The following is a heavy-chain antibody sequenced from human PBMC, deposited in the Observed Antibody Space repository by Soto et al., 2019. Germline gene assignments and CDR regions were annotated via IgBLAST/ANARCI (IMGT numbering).Heavy chain of an antibody. CDR1: GGSISSSNW. Sequence: PSETLSLTCAVSGGSISSSNWWSWVRQPPGKGLEWIGEIYHSGSTNYNPSLKSRVTISVDKSKNQFSLKLSSVTAADTAVYYCARRGYCSSISCYPYYYYGMDVWGQGTTVTVSS. CDR2: IYHSGST. CDR3: ARRGYCSSISCYPYYYYGMDV. D-gene: IGHD2-2*01. J-gene: IGHJ6*02. V-gene: IGHV4-4*02.